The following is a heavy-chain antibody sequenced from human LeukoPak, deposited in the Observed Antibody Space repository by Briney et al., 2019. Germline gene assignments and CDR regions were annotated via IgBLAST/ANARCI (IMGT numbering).Heavy chain of an antibody. J-gene: IGHJ4*02. V-gene: IGHV4-59*01. CDR1: GGSISSYY. CDR2: IYYSGST. CDR3: ARDLFTKGVDY. Sequence: SETLSLTCTVSGGSISSYYWSWIRQPPGKGLEWIGYIYYSGSTNYNPSLKSRVTISVDTSKNQFSPKLSSVTAADTAVYYCARDLFTKGVDYWGQGTLATVSS. D-gene: IGHD3-3*01.